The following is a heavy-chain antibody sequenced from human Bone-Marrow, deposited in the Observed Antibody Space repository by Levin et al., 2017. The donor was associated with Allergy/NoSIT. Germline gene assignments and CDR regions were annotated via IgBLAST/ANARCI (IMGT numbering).Heavy chain of an antibody. V-gene: IGHV3-23*01. D-gene: IGHD4-17*01. CDR3: AKDYGLGHLEDGDRHFAY. CDR1: GFAFNNYA. Sequence: LSLTCAASGFAFNNYAMTWVRPAPGKGLEWVSGLIENGVDTYYADSVKGRFTISRDNSNNILYLQMINLRAEDTATYYCAKDYGLGHLEDGDRHFAYWGQGTLVTVSS. CDR2: LIENGVDT. J-gene: IGHJ4*02.